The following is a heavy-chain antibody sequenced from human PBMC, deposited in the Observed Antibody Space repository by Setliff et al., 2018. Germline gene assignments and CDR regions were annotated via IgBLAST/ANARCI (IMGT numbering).Heavy chain of an antibody. D-gene: IGHD2-15*01. V-gene: IGHV3-48*01. J-gene: IGHJ3*02. Sequence: PGGSLRLSCAASGFLFSSYGMNWVRQAPGKGLEWVSYISSSYSSIYSDSVKDRFTISRDNAKETLYLQMDSLRAEDTAVYYCVRELRVVVGVGIQGVFDIWGQGTMVTVSS. CDR3: VRELRVVVGVGIQGVFDI. CDR2: ISSSYSSI. CDR1: GFLFSSYG.